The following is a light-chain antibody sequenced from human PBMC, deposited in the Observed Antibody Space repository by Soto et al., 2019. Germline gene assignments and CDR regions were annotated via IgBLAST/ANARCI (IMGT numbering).Light chain of an antibody. V-gene: IGLV1-40*01. Sequence: QSVLTQPPSVSGAPGQRVTISCTGSSSNIGAGYDVHWYQQLPGTAPKLLIYGNSNRPSGVPDRFSGSKSGTSASLVITGLQAEDEADYYCQSYDSSPHVVFGGGTKLTVL. J-gene: IGLJ2*01. CDR1: SSNIGAGYD. CDR2: GNS. CDR3: QSYDSSPHVV.